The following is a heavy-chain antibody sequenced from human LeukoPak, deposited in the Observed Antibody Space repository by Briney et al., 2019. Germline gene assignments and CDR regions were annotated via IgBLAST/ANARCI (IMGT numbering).Heavy chain of an antibody. CDR2: INPSSGGA. CDR1: GYTFTGYY. CDR3: ARDGQNRYRFDS. Sequence: LGASVKVSCKTSGYTFTGYYMHWVRQAPGQGLEWMGWINPSSGGAKYAQKFQGRVTMPWDTSISTAYMELSRLTSDDTAVYYCARDGQNRYRFDSWGQGTLVTVSS. V-gene: IGHV1-2*02. J-gene: IGHJ5*01. D-gene: IGHD1-1*01.